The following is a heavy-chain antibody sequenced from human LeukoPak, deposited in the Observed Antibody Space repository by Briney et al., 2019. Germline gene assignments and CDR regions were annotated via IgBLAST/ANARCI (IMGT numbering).Heavy chain of an antibody. D-gene: IGHD3-10*01. CDR2: IYTSGST. CDR3: ARLLFYYGSGSYRD. CDR1: GGSITGYY. Sequence: SETLSLTCTVSGGSITGYYWSWIRQPAGKGLEWIGRIYTSGSTNYNPSLKRRVTMSVDTSKNQFSLKLSSVTAADTAVYYCARLLFYYGSGSYRDWGQGTLVTVSS. V-gene: IGHV4-4*07. J-gene: IGHJ4*02.